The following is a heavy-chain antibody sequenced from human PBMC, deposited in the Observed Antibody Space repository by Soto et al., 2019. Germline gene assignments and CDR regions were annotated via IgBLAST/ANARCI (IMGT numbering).Heavy chain of an antibody. D-gene: IGHD6-13*01. Sequence: QVQLQESGPGLVKPSQTLSLTCSVSGVSITSSDSYWSMIRQPPGKGLEWIGYINSSGRAYYKPSLKSRVSISIHTSKNQFSLRLTSVTVADTAVYFCASYSTLGKDYGVHVWGQVTTVTVSS. CDR1: GVSITSSDSY. J-gene: IGHJ6*02. CDR2: INSSGRA. CDR3: ASYSTLGKDYGVHV. V-gene: IGHV4-30-4*01.